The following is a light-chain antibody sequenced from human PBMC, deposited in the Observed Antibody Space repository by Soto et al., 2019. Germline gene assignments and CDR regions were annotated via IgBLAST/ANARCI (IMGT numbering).Light chain of an antibody. CDR2: WAS. V-gene: IGKV4-1*01. CDR1: QSVLYSSNNKNY. Sequence: DIVMTQSPDSLAVSLGERATINCKSSQSVLYSSNNKNYLAWYQQKPGQPPKLLIYWASTRESGVPDRFSGGGSGTDFTLTSSSLQAEDVAVYYCQQYYSTLRTFGGGTKVEIK. J-gene: IGKJ4*01. CDR3: QQYYSTLRT.